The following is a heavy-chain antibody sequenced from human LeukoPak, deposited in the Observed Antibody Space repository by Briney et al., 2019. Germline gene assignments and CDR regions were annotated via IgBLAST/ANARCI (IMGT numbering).Heavy chain of an antibody. V-gene: IGHV1-8*01. J-gene: IGHJ4*02. CDR2: MNPNSGNT. D-gene: IGHD6-19*01. CDR3: ARGHMGSGWFGY. CDR1: GYTFTSYD. Sequence: ASVKVSCKASGYTFTSYDINWVRQATGQGLEWMGWMNPNSGNTGYAQKFQGRVTMTRNTSISTAYMELSSLRSEDTAVYYCARGHMGSGWFGYWGQGTLVTVSS.